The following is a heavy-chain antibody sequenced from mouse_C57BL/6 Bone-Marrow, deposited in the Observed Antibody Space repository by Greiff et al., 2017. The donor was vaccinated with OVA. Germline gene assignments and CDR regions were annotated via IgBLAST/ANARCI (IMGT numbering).Heavy chain of an antibody. CDR3: ARHPYYGYSWFAY. CDR2: ISNGGGST. CDR1: GFTFSDYY. V-gene: IGHV5-12*01. D-gene: IGHD2-9*01. Sequence: EVKLQESGGGLVQPGGSLKLSCAASGFTFSDYYMYWVRQTPEKRLEWVAYISNGGGSTYYPDTVKGRFTISRDNAKNTLYLQMSRLKSEDTAMYYCARHPYYGYSWFAYWGQGTLVTVSA. J-gene: IGHJ3*01.